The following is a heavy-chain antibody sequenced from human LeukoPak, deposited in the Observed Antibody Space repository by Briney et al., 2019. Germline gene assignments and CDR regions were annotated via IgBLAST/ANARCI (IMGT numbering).Heavy chain of an antibody. D-gene: IGHD1-26*01. CDR3: ARGVYVGATFFDY. CDR2: INPNSGGT. J-gene: IGHJ4*02. CDR1: GYTFTGYY. V-gene: IGHV1-2*02. Sequence: ASVKVSCKASGYTFTGYYMHWVRQAPGQGLEWMGWINPNSGGTNYAQKFQGRVTMTRDTSISTAYMELSRLRSEDTAVYYCARGVYVGATFFDYWGQGTLVTVSS.